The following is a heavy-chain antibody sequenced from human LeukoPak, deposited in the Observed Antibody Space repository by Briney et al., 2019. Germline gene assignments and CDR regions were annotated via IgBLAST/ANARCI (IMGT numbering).Heavy chain of an antibody. CDR2: IYTSGST. CDR3: ARGAGYSSSWCYFDY. V-gene: IGHV4-4*07. D-gene: IGHD6-13*01. J-gene: IGHJ4*02. CDR1: GGSISSYY. Sequence: PSETLPLTRTVSGGSISSYYWSWIRQPAGKGLEWIGRIYTSGSTNYNPSLKSRVTMSVDTSKNQFSLKLSSVTAADTAVYYCARGAGYSSSWCYFDYWGQGTLVTVSS.